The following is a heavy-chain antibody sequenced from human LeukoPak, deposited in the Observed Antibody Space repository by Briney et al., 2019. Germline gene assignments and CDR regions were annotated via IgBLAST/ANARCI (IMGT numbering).Heavy chain of an antibody. CDR3: AGGYSSSWYYYYYYGTDV. J-gene: IGHJ6*02. Sequence: RTGGSLRLSCAASGFTFSSYSMNWVRQAPGKGLEWVSYISSSSSTIYYADSVKGRFTISRDNAKNSLYLQMNSLRAEDTAVYYCAGGYSSSWYYYYYYGTDVWGQGTTVTVSS. V-gene: IGHV3-48*01. CDR1: GFTFSSYS. D-gene: IGHD6-13*01. CDR2: ISSSSSTI.